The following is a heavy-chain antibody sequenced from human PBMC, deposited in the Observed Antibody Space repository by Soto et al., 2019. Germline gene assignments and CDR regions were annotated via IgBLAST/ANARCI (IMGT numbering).Heavy chain of an antibody. J-gene: IGHJ3*02. D-gene: IGHD6-19*01. CDR2: ISAYNGNT. V-gene: IGHV1-18*01. CDR1: GYTFTSYG. CDR3: AREDDSSGWYGSFDI. Sequence: ASVKVSCKASGYTFTSYGISWVRQAPGQGLEWMGWISAYNGNTNYAQKLQGRVTMTTDTSTSTAYMELRSLRSDDTAVYYCAREDDSSGWYGSFDIWGQGTMVTVSS.